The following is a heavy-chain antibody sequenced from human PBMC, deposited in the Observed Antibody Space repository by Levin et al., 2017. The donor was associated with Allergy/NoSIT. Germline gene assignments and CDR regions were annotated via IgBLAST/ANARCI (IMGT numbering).Heavy chain of an antibody. CDR1: GFTFTSYA. V-gene: IGHV3-23*01. Sequence: ETLSLTCTASGFTFTSYAMAWVRQAPGKGLEWVSLISGSLGNTYHADSVKGRFTISRDNHKNMLYLQMSSLRDEDTAVYYCAKDCGWDCRGSQSYYFDDWGQGTLVTVSS. CDR3: AKDCGWDCRGSQSYYFDD. CDR2: ISGSLGNT. J-gene: IGHJ4*02. D-gene: IGHD2-15*01.